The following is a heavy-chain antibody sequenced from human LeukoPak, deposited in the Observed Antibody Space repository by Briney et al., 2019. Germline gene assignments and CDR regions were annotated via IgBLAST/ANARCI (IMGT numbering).Heavy chain of an antibody. J-gene: IGHJ4*02. Sequence: PGGSLRLSCAASGFTFSCCGMHRVRQAPGKGLEWMASVSSDARQKDYADSVKGRFTISRDNSKNTLYLQMDSLRTEDTAVYYCAKRIDRFALDYWGQGTLLIVSS. D-gene: IGHD3-9*01. V-gene: IGHV3-30*18. CDR3: AKRIDRFALDY. CDR1: GFTFSCCG. CDR2: VSSDARQK.